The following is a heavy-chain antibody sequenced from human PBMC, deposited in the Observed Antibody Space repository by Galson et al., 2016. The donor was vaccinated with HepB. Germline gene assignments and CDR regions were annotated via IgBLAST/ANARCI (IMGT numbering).Heavy chain of an antibody. J-gene: IGHJ6*02. V-gene: IGHV1-2*04. CDR3: ARDYYFGMDF. Sequence: SVKVSCKASGYTFTGYYIHWVRQAPGQGLEWMGWINPNSGGTKYAQKFRGWVTMTRDTSISTAYMELSRLRSDDTAVYYCARDYYFGMDFWGQGTTVTVSS. CDR2: INPNSGGT. CDR1: GYTFTGYY.